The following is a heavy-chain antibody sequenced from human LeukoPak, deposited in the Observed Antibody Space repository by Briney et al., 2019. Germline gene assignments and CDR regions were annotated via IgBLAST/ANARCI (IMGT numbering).Heavy chain of an antibody. J-gene: IGHJ2*01. V-gene: IGHV4-59*01. Sequence: PSETLSLTCAVYGGSFSGYYWSWIRQPPGKGLEWIGYIYYSGSTNYNPSLKSRVTISVDTSKNQFSLKLSSVTAADTAVYYCARDHVFFDLWGRGTLVTVSS. CDR2: IYYSGST. CDR1: GGSFSGYY. CDR3: ARDHVFFDL. D-gene: IGHD5/OR15-5a*01.